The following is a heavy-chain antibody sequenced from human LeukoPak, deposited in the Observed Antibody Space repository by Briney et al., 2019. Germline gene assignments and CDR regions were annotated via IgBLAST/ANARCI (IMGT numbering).Heavy chain of an antibody. D-gene: IGHD6-19*01. Sequence: SETLSLTCTVSGGSISSYYWSWIRQPPGKGLEWIGYMYYSGSTNYNPSLKSRVTISVDSSKNQFSLKLSSVTAADTAVYYCARDEYSSGRRGLRNYYYYYYMDVWGKGTTVTVSS. J-gene: IGHJ6*03. CDR3: ARDEYSSGRRGLRNYYYYYYMDV. CDR2: MYYSGST. CDR1: GGSISSYY. V-gene: IGHV4-59*01.